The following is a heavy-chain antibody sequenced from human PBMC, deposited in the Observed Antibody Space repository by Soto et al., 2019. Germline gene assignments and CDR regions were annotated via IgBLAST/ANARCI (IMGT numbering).Heavy chain of an antibody. J-gene: IGHJ6*03. CDR2: ISVDDGDT. Sequence: ASVKVSCKASGYTFTSYGISWVRQAPLQVLEWMVCISVDDGDTNYAQNFQGRVTMSTDTSKSTAYREMRSLRSADTAVYDCARDQVATWALVLARVNYYYSMDAWGKGTTVTVSS. D-gene: IGHD5-18*01. CDR1: GYTFTSYG. V-gene: IGHV1-18*04. CDR3: ARDQVATWALVLARVNYYYSMDA.